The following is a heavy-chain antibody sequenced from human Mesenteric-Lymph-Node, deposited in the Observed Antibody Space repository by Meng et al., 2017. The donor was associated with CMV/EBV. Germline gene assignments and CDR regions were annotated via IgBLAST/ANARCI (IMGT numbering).Heavy chain of an antibody. D-gene: IGHD3-3*01. CDR1: GDSISSDY. CDR3: ARGNFWSGNRRGMDV. Sequence: SETLSLTCTVSGDSISSDYWSWIRQPPGKGLELIGYIYYSGSTNYNPSLKSRVTISVDTSKNQFSLKMNSVTAADTAVYYCARGNFWSGNRRGMDVWGQGTTVTVSS. V-gene: IGHV4-59*01. J-gene: IGHJ6*02. CDR2: IYYSGST.